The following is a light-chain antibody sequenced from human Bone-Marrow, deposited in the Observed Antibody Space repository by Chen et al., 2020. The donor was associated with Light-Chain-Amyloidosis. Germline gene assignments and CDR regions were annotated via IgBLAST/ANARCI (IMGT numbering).Light chain of an antibody. CDR1: KIGSTS. CDR3: QVWDRSSDRPV. CDR2: DDS. Sequence: SYVLTQPSSVSVAPGQTATIACGGNKIGSTSVHWYQQTPGQAPLLVVYDDSDRPSGIPERLSGYNSGNPATLTISSVEVGDEADYSCQVWDRSSDRPVFGGGTKLTVL. J-gene: IGLJ3*02. V-gene: IGLV3-21*02.